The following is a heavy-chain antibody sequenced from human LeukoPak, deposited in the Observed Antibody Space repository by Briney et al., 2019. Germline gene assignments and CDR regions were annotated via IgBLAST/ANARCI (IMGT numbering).Heavy chain of an antibody. CDR3: AKLGHTSGYYARHSDY. D-gene: IGHD3-22*01. CDR1: GSTFTNYG. Sequence: GRSLRLACAAAGSTFTNYGMSCVRQAPGGGLEWVSAISRVGGDTFYADSVKGRSTISRDNSKNTVYLQMNSPRAEETALYYCAKLGHTSGYYARHSDYWGQGTLVTVAS. CDR2: ISRVGGDT. V-gene: IGHV3-23*01. J-gene: IGHJ4*02.